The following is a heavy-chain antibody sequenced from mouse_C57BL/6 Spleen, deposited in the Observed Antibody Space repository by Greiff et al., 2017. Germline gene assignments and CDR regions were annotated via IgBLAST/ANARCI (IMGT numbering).Heavy chain of an antibody. V-gene: IGHV1-15*01. D-gene: IGHD2-3*01. CDR3: TRYGCYGFAY. Sequence: QVQLQQSGAELVRPGASVTLSCKASGYTFTDYEMNWVKQTPVHGLAWIGDIDPETGGTAYNQKFKGKAILTADKSSSTAYMELRSLTSEDSAVYYCTRYGCYGFAYWGQGTLVTVSA. CDR1: GYTFTDYE. J-gene: IGHJ3*01. CDR2: IDPETGGT.